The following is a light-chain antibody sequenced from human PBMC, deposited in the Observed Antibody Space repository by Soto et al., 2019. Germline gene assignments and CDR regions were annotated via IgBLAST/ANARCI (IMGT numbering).Light chain of an antibody. CDR1: SSDVGGYNF. J-gene: IGLJ1*01. CDR2: EVT. Sequence: QSVLTQPASVSGSPGQSITISCTGTSSDVGGYNFVSWYQQHPGKAPKLMIFEVTSRPSGVSNRFSGSKSGNTASLTISGLQPEDEAHYYCSSYTTSTTLVFGTGTQLTVL. CDR3: SSYTTSTTLV. V-gene: IGLV2-14*03.